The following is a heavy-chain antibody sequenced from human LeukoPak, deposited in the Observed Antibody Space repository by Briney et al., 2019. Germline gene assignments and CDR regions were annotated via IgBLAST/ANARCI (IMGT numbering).Heavy chain of an antibody. CDR1: GYTFTSYD. CDR3: AREDYYDSGSNDY. CDR2: MNPNSGNT. Sequence: ASVKVSCKTSGYTFTSYDINWVRQATGQGLEWMGGMNPNSGNTAYAQKFQGRGTITRNTSISTAYMELSSLRSEDTAVYYCAREDYYDSGSNDYWGQGTLVTVSS. D-gene: IGHD3-22*01. J-gene: IGHJ4*02. V-gene: IGHV1-8*01.